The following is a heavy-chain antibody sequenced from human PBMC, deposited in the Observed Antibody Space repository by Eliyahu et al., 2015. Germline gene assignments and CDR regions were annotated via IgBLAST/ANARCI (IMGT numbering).Heavy chain of an antibody. D-gene: IGHD2-2*01. J-gene: IGHJ4*02. CDR3: ARLVAYCSGTTCYKHLDY. CDR2: ISGYSGDT. Sequence: QVQLVQSGADMKPPGASVNVXXKTSGYXFPXXNIGXVRQAPGQGLEWLGWISGYSGDTNYVQRFQGRVTMTTDTSTNTAYMELRSLRSDDTALYYCARLVAYCSGTTCYKHLDYWGQGTLVTVSS. CDR1: GYXFPXXN. V-gene: IGHV1-18*01.